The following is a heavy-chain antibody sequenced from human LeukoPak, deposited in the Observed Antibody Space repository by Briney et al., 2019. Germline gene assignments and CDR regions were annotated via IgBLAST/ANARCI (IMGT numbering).Heavy chain of an antibody. Sequence: GGSLRLSCAAPGFTFSSYSMNWVRQAPGKGLEWVSSISSSSSYIYYADSVKGRFTISRDNAKNSLYLQMNSLRAEDTAVYYCARVLLRGIWAFDIWGQGTMVTVSS. CDR1: GFTFSSYS. D-gene: IGHD5-24*01. V-gene: IGHV3-21*01. CDR3: ARVLLRGIWAFDI. CDR2: ISSSSSYI. J-gene: IGHJ3*02.